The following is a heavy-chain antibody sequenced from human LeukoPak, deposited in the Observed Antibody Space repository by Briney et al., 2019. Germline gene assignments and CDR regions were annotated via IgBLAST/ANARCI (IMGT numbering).Heavy chain of an antibody. D-gene: IGHD6-19*01. Sequence: PGRSLRLSCAASGFTFSSYSMNWVRQAPEKGLEWVSSITSSSSYLYYTDSAKGRFPISRDNAKISLYLQMNSLRAEDTAVYYCARDSGSGWIDYWGQGTLVTVSS. CDR2: ITSSSSYL. V-gene: IGHV3-21*01. CDR3: ARDSGSGWIDY. J-gene: IGHJ4*02. CDR1: GFTFSSYS.